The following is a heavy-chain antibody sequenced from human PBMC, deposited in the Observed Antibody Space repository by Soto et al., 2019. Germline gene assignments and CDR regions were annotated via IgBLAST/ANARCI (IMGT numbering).Heavy chain of an antibody. J-gene: IGHJ4*02. V-gene: IGHV3-66*01. CDR2: IYSDGST. CDR3: ARANDILTGYYGPNDY. Sequence: PGGSLRLSCAASGFTVNSNYMSWVRQAPGKGLEWVSVIYSDGSTYYADSVKGRFIISRDNSNNTLYFQMNSLRAEDTAVYYCARANDILTGYYGPNDYWGQGTLVTVSS. CDR1: GFTVNSNY. D-gene: IGHD3-9*01.